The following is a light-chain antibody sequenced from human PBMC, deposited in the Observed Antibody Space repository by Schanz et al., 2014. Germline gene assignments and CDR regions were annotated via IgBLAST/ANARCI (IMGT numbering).Light chain of an antibody. V-gene: IGKV1-27*01. Sequence: DIQMTQSPSSLSASVGDRVTITCRASQTINSFLNWYQQKPGKVPKLLIYAASTLQSGVPSRFSGSGSGTDFTLTISSLQPEDVATYYCQKYNSALSITFGQGTRLEIK. CDR3: QKYNSALSIT. J-gene: IGKJ5*01. CDR2: AAS. CDR1: QTINSF.